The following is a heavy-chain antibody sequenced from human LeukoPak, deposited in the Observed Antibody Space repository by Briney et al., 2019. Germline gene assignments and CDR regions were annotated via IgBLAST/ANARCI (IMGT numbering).Heavy chain of an antibody. D-gene: IGHD4-23*01. CDR3: ARYDYAGSWLDP. V-gene: IGHV3-48*03. Sequence: GGSLRLSCAASGFTFSSYEMNWVRQAPGKXLEWVSYISSSGSTIYYADSVKGRFTISRDNAKNSLYLQMNSLRAEDTAVYYCARYDYAGSWLDPWGQGTLVTVSS. CDR2: ISSSGSTI. J-gene: IGHJ5*02. CDR1: GFTFSSYE.